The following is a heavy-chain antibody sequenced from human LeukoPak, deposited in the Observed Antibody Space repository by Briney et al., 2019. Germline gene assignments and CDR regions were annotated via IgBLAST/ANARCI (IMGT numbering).Heavy chain of an antibody. CDR2: ISYNGSHQ. CDR1: GFTFSNYG. J-gene: IGHJ4*02. D-gene: IGHD3-3*01. CDR3: ATSIRRITISS. Sequence: GGSLRLSCAASGFTFSNYGMHWVRQAPGKGLEWLTVISYNGSHQYYSDSVRGRFTISRDNSRNSVFLQINRLRPEDTAVYYCATSIRRITISSWGQGTLVTVSS. V-gene: IGHV3-30*03.